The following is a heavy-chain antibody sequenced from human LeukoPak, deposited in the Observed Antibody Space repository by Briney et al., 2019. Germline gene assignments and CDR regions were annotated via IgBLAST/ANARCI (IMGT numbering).Heavy chain of an antibody. D-gene: IGHD3-10*01. CDR3: ARGDYYGSAPYGMDV. J-gene: IGHJ6*02. Sequence: SETLSLTCAVYGVSFSGYYWSWIRQPPGKGLEWIGEINHSGSTNYNPSLKSRVTISVDTSKNQFSLKLSSVTAADTAVYYCARGDYYGSAPYGMDVWGQGTTVTVSS. CDR1: GVSFSGYY. CDR2: INHSGST. V-gene: IGHV4-34*01.